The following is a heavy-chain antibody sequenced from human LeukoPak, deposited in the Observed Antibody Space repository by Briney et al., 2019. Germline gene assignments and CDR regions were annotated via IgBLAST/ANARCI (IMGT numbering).Heavy chain of an antibody. CDR3: AKDFGAFLVAGSSFEY. J-gene: IGHJ4*02. Sequence: GGSLRLSCAASGFTFSNYAMSWVRQAPGKGLEWVSAITGSGGSTYYVDSVKGRFTISRDNSKNTLYMQMNSLKAEDTAVYYCAKDFGAFLVAGSSFEYWGQGTLVTVSS. V-gene: IGHV3-23*01. CDR1: GFTFSNYA. CDR2: ITGSGGST. D-gene: IGHD2-15*01.